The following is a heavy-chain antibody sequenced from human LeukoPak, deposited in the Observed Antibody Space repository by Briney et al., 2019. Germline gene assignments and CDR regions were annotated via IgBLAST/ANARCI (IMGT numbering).Heavy chain of an antibody. Sequence: GGSLRLSCPASGFTFSDYWMHWVRQAPGNGMEWVSRIIGDGSTTIYADSVKGRFTISRDNAENTMYLQMISLRVEDTAVYYCTRRVSATRWFDPWGQGTLVTVSS. D-gene: IGHD2-15*01. V-gene: IGHV3-74*01. CDR3: TRRVSATRWFDP. J-gene: IGHJ5*02. CDR1: GFTFSDYW. CDR2: IIGDGSTT.